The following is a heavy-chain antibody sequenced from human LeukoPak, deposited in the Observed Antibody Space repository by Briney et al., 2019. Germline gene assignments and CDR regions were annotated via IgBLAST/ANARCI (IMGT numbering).Heavy chain of an antibody. J-gene: IGHJ4*02. CDR1: GLTFDDYA. Sequence: PGRSLRLSCAASGLTFDDYAMHWVRQAPGKGLEWVSGISWNSGSIGYADSVKGRFTISRDNAKNSLYLQMNSLRAEDTALYYCAKDKGAVAASGPFDYWGQGTLVTVSS. CDR3: AKDKGAVAASGPFDY. CDR2: ISWNSGSI. V-gene: IGHV3-9*01. D-gene: IGHD6-19*01.